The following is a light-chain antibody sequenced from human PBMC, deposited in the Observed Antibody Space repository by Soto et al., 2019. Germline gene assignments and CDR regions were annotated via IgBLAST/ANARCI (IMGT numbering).Light chain of an antibody. CDR1: SSDVGGYNY. CDR3: SSYTSSSTLLYV. J-gene: IGLJ1*01. V-gene: IGLV2-14*01. CDR2: EGT. Sequence: QSVLTQPASVSGSPGQSITLSCTGTSSDVGGYNYVSWYQQHPGKAPQVLIYEGTKRPSGVSNRFSGSKSGNTASLTISGLQAEDEADYHCSSYTSSSTLLYVFGTGTKVTVL.